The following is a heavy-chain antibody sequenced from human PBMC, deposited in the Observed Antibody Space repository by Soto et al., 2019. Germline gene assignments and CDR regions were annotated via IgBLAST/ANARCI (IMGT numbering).Heavy chain of an antibody. CDR2: IYYSGST. V-gene: IGHV4-39*07. D-gene: IGHD3-10*01. J-gene: IGHJ6*03. Sequence: SETLSLTCTVSGGSISSSSYYWGWIRQPPGKGLEWIGSIYYSGSTYYNPSLKSRVTISVDTSKNQFSLKLSSVTAADTAVYYCARRYYGSGSYDYYYYGDVWGKGTPVTVS. CDR3: ARRYYGSGSYDYYYYGDV. CDR1: GGSISSSSYY.